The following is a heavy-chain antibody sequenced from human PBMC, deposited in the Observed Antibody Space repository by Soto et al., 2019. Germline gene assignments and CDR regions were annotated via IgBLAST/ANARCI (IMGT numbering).Heavy chain of an antibody. V-gene: IGHV3-30*18. J-gene: IGHJ4*02. Sequence: GGSLRLSCAASGFTFSSYGMHWVRQAPGKGLEWVAVISYDGSNKYYADSVKGRFTISRDNSKNTLYLQMNSLRAEDTAVYYCAKDQGIGYWGQGTLVTVSS. CDR3: AKDQGIGY. CDR1: GFTFSSYG. CDR2: ISYDGSNK.